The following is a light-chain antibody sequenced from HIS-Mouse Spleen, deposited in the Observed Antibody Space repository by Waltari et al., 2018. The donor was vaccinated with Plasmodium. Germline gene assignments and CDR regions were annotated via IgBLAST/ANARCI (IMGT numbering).Light chain of an antibody. CDR2: AAS. V-gene: IGKV1-6*01. CDR1: QGIRND. J-gene: IGKJ2*01. CDR3: LQDYNYPYT. Sequence: AIQMIQSPSSLSASVGDSVTITCRASQGIRNDLGWYQQKPGKAPKRLISAASSLQSGVPSSCSGSGSGTDFTLTISSLQPEDFATYYCLQDYNYPYTFGQGTKLEIK.